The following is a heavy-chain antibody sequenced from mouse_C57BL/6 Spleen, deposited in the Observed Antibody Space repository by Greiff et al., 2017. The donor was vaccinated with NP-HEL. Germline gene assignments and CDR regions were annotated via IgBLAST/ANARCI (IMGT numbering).Heavy chain of an antibody. CDR3: ARPGGTTVVARGAMDY. J-gene: IGHJ4*01. D-gene: IGHD1-1*01. CDR1: GFTFSDYG. Sequence: EVRLVESGGGLVKPGGSLKLSCAASGFTFSDYGMHWVRQAPEKGLEWVAYISSGSSTIYYAATVKGRFTISRDNAKNTLFLQMTSLRSEDTAMYYCARPGGTTVVARGAMDYWGQGTSVTVSS. CDR2: ISSGSSTI. V-gene: IGHV5-17*01.